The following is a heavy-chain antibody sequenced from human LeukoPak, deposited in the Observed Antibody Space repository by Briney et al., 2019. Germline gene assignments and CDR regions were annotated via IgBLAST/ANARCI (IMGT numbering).Heavy chain of an antibody. Sequence: PSATLSLTCADYGGSFSGYDWRWIRQPPGKGLEWIAEITHNGSNTYNPSPESRVTISVDTSKTQFSLKLSSGTPADTAVYYCARPKWLRKGPVNWFDPWGQGTLVTVSS. CDR3: ARPKWLRKGPVNWFDP. D-gene: IGHD5-12*01. J-gene: IGHJ5*02. V-gene: IGHV4-34*01. CDR2: ITHNGSN. CDR1: GGSFSGYD.